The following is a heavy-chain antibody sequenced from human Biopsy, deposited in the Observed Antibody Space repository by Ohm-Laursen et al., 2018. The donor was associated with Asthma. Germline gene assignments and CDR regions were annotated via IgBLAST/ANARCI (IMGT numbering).Heavy chain of an antibody. CDR1: GYTFNSAG. Sequence: ASVKVSCKTSGYTFNSAGITWVRQAPGQGLKWMGWISVYNGNTKVAQKLQGRVTMITDTSTSTAYMELRSLRSDDTAVYFCARAVDYSHYYGIDVWGQGTTVTVS. CDR3: ARAVDYSHYYGIDV. V-gene: IGHV1-18*01. CDR2: ISVYNGNT. J-gene: IGHJ6*02. D-gene: IGHD3-10*01.